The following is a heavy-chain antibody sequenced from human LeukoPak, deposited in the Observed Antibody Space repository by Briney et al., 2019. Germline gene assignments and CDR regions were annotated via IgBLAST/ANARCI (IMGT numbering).Heavy chain of an antibody. CDR2: ISAYNGNT. Sequence: EASVKVSCKAFGYTFTSYGISWVRQAPGQGLEWMGWISAYNGNTNYAQKLQGRVTMTTDTSTSTAYMELRSLRSDDTAVYYCARVVTMIVEGASDIWGQGTMVTVSS. CDR3: ARVVTMIVEGASDI. J-gene: IGHJ3*02. CDR1: GYTFTSYG. D-gene: IGHD3-22*01. V-gene: IGHV1-18*01.